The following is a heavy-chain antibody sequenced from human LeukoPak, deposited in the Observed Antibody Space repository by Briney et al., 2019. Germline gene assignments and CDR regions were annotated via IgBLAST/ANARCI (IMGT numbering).Heavy chain of an antibody. Sequence: KPSEALSLTCAVYGVSFSGYYLSWIRQPPGKGLEWIGEINHSGVTNYNPSLKSRGTIYVDTTEKQSSLQLISMCTADTAVYYCARGGNYTLHNSGSYFDYWGQGTLVTVSS. CDR1: GVSFSGYY. V-gene: IGHV4-34*01. CDR2: INHSGVT. D-gene: IGHD4-11*01. J-gene: IGHJ4*02. CDR3: ARGGNYTLHNSGSYFDY.